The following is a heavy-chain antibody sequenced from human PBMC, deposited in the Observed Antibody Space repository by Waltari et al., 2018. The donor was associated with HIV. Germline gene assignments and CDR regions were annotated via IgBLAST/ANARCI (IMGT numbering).Heavy chain of an antibody. V-gene: IGHV4-39*01. CDR3: ARHHDFWSGYTAGPWFDP. D-gene: IGHD3-3*01. J-gene: IGHJ5*02. CDR1: GGSISRSCYH. CDR2: IYYSGST. Sequence: QMQLQESGPGVGKPSETRSITCTVSGGSISRSCYHGGWTRQPPGRWLEWIGSIYYSGSTYSNPSLKSRVTISVYTSKNQFSLKLSSVTAADTAVYYCARHHDFWSGYTAGPWFDPWGQGTLVTVSS.